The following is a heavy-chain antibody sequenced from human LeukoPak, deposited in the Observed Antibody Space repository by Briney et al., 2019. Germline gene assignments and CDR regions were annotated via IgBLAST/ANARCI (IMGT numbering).Heavy chain of an antibody. V-gene: IGHV4-59*05. Sequence: SETLSLTCTVSGGSISSYYWSWIRQPPGKGLEWIGSFYYTGSTFYSPSLKSRATISVDTSKNQFSLKLSSVTAADTAVYYCARRSGTYHAFDIWGQGTMVTVSS. CDR3: ARRSGTYHAFDI. CDR2: FYYTGST. J-gene: IGHJ3*02. CDR1: GGSISSYY. D-gene: IGHD1-26*01.